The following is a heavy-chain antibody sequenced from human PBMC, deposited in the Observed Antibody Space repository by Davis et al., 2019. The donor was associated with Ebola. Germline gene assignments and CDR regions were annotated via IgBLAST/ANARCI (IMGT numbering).Heavy chain of an antibody. CDR2: ISSSSTYI. D-gene: IGHD6-13*01. CDR3: ARDPQQVADY. J-gene: IGHJ4*02. Sequence: GESLKISCAASGFTFSIYTMNWLRQAPGKGLEWVSSISSSSTYIYYADSVKGRFTISRDNAKNSLYLQMNSLRGEDTAVYYCARDPQQVADYWGQGTLVTVSS. V-gene: IGHV3-21*01. CDR1: GFTFSIYT.